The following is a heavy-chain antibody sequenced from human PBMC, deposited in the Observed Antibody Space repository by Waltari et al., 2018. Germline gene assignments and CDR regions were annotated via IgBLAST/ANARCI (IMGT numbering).Heavy chain of an antibody. J-gene: IGHJ4*02. CDR1: GGSISSYY. CDR3: ARVRSGSYFRPEYYFDY. V-gene: IGHV4-59*01. D-gene: IGHD1-26*01. Sequence: QVQLQESGPGLVKPSETLSLTCTVSGGSISSYYWSWIRQPPGKGLEWIGYIYYSGSTNYNPSLKSRVTISVDTSKNQFSLKLSSVTAADTAVYYCARVRSGSYFRPEYYFDYWGQGTLVTVSS. CDR2: IYYSGST.